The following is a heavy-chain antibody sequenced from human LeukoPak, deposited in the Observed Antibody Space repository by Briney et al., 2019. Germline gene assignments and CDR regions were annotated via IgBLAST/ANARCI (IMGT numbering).Heavy chain of an antibody. CDR3: ARWWDDGSGYSYNYGMDV. CDR2: ISAYNGNT. D-gene: IGHD3-22*01. Sequence: ASVKVSCKASGYTFTSYGISWVRQAPGQGLEWMGWISAYNGNTNYAQKFQGRVTMTRDTSTSTVYMELSSLRSEDTAVYYCARWWDDGSGYSYNYGMDVWGQGTTVTVSS. CDR1: GYTFTSYG. J-gene: IGHJ6*02. V-gene: IGHV1-18*01.